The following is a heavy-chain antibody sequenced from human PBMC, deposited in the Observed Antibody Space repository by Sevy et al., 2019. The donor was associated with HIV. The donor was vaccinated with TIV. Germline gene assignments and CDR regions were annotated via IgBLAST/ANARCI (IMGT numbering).Heavy chain of an antibody. CDR2: IWNDRSNK. J-gene: IGHJ4*02. V-gene: IGHV3-33*01. D-gene: IGHD3-16*01. CDR1: GFTFSSYG. CDR3: ARDLPHLLPWELSRGSDF. Sequence: GGSLRLSCAASGFTFSSYGMHWVRQAPGKGLEWVAVIWNDRSNKHYADSVKGRFTISRDNSKNTLYLQMNSLRPEDTAVYYCARDLPHLLPWELSRGSDFWGQGTLVTVSS.